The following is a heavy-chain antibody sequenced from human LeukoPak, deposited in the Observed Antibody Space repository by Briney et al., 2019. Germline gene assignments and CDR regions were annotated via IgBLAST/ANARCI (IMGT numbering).Heavy chain of an antibody. CDR2: ISSSSSYI. V-gene: IGHV3-21*01. J-gene: IGHJ4*02. CDR1: GFTFSSYS. CDR3: ARVTSYYDSSGYPDY. Sequence: GGSLRLSCAASGFTFSSYSMNWVRQAPGKGLEWVSSISSSSSYIYYADSVKGRFTISRDNAKNSLYLQMNSLRAEDTAVYYCARVTSYYDSSGYPDYWGQGTLVTVSS. D-gene: IGHD3-22*01.